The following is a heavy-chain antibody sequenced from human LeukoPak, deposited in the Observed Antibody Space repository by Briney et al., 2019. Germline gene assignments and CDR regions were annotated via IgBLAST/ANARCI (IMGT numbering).Heavy chain of an antibody. CDR1: GGSFSSYF. Sequence: PSETLSLTCTVSGGSFSSYFWNWIRQPPGKGLEWIGSIYDSGSTNYNPSIKSRVTMSVDMFNNQFSLKLGSVTAADTAVYYCARESSYLQGWRVGDWFDPWGQGTLVTVSS. D-gene: IGHD1-26*01. CDR3: ARESSYLQGWRVGDWFDP. CDR2: IYDSGST. V-gene: IGHV4-59*01. J-gene: IGHJ5*02.